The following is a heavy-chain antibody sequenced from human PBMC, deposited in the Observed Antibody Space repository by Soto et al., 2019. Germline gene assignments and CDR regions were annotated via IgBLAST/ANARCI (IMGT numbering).Heavy chain of an antibody. CDR1: GGSISSYY. CDR2: IYYSGST. CDR3: ARAYGSGPTDWFDP. Sequence: SETLSLTCTVSGGSISSYYWSWIRQPPGKGLEWIGYIYYSGSTNYNPSLKSRVTISVDTSKNQFSLKLSSVTAADTAVYYRARAYGSGPTDWFDPWGQGTLVTVSS. V-gene: IGHV4-59*01. J-gene: IGHJ5*02. D-gene: IGHD3-10*01.